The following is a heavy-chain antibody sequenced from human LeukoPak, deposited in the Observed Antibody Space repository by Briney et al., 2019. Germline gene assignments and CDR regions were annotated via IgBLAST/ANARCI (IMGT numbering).Heavy chain of an antibody. Sequence: PGGSLRLSCAASGFTFSTYGINWVRQAPGKGLEWVSYISSSSSTIYYADSVKGRFTISRDNAKNSLYLQMNSLRAEDTAVYYCAREGSWNEVYWGQGTLVTVSS. CDR2: ISSSSSTI. CDR3: AREGSWNEVY. V-gene: IGHV3-48*01. J-gene: IGHJ4*02. D-gene: IGHD1-1*01. CDR1: GFTFSTYG.